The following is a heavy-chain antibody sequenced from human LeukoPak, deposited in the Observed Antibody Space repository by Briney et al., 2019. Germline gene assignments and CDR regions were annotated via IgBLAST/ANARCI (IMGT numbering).Heavy chain of an antibody. D-gene: IGHD2-21*02. Sequence: SETLSLTCTVSGVSISSYHWSWIRQPPGKGLEWIGYIYYSGSTNYNPSLKSRVTISVDTSKNQFSLKLSSVTAADTAVYYCARQAVVTLDYWGQGTLVTVSS. CDR2: IYYSGST. V-gene: IGHV4-59*08. CDR3: ARQAVVTLDY. J-gene: IGHJ4*02. CDR1: GVSISSYH.